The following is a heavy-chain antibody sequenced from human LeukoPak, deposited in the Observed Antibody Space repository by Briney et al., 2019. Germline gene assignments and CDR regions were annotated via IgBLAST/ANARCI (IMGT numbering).Heavy chain of an antibody. CDR1: GFTLSSKT. CDR3: APSCGSDCHGAY. V-gene: IGHV3-21*04. CDR2: ISISSSST. J-gene: IGHJ4*02. Sequence: GGSLRLSCVPSGFTLSSKTTSCVRQAPGKGLEWVSAISISSSSTSYADSVKGRFTISTTDAKNSLFLKVCILMSENTCEYYGAPSCGSDCHGAYWGQGTVVTVS. D-gene: IGHD2-21*02.